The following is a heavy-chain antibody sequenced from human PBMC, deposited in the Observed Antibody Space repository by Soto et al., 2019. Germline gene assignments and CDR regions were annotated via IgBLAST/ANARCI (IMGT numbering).Heavy chain of an antibody. Sequence: PSETLALTCAVSSGSISSSNWWSWVRQPPGKGLEWIGEIYHSGSTNYNPSLKSRVTISVDKSKNQSSLKLSSVTAADTAVYYCARGVGDCSSTRCYSVVWDVWGKGTTVTVSS. CDR3: ARGVGDCSSTRCYSVVWDV. J-gene: IGHJ6*04. D-gene: IGHD2-2*01. CDR1: SGSISSSNW. V-gene: IGHV4-4*02. CDR2: IYHSGST.